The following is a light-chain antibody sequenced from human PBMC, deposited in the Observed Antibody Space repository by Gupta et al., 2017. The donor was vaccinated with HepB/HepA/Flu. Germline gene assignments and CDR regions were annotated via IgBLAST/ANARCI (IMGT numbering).Light chain of an antibody. V-gene: IGKV1-5*03. CDR1: QSVYSW. CDR2: KAS. Sequence: DTPMTQSPSTLSVYVGDRVTITCRASQSVYSWMAWYQQKPGRAPRLLIYKASNLQSGVPSRFSGSGSGTEFILTISSLQPDDFATYYCQQYYYYPTFGGGTRVEV. CDR3: QQYYYYPT. J-gene: IGKJ4*01.